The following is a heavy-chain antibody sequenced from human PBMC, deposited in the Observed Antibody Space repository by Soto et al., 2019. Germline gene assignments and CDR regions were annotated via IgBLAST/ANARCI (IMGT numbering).Heavy chain of an antibody. CDR2: ISGSGGST. J-gene: IGHJ6*02. Sequence: GGSLRLSCAASGFTFSSYAMSWVRQAPGKGLEWVSAISGSGGSTYYADSVKGRFTISRDNSKNTLYLQMNSLRAEDTAVYYCAKDGPVRWFGESWAPMDVWGQGTTVTVSS. D-gene: IGHD3-10*01. V-gene: IGHV3-23*01. CDR1: GFTFSSYA. CDR3: AKDGPVRWFGESWAPMDV.